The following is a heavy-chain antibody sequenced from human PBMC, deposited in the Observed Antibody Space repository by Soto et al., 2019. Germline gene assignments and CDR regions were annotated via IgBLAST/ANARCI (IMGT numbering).Heavy chain of an antibody. J-gene: IGHJ4*02. Sequence: SETLSLTCAVSGGSISSSNWWSWVRQPPGKGLEWIGEIYHSGSTNYNPSLKSRVTISVDKSKNQFSLKLSSVTAADTAVYYCARLKVLMVYAIFDYWGQGTLVTVS. CDR1: GGSISSSNW. D-gene: IGHD2-8*01. CDR3: ARLKVLMVYAIFDY. V-gene: IGHV4-4*02. CDR2: IYHSGST.